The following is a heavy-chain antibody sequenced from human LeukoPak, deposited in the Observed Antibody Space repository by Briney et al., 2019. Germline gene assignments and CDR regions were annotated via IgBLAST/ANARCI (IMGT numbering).Heavy chain of an antibody. CDR1: GYTFTSYY. D-gene: IGHD6-13*01. V-gene: IGHV1-46*03. CDR2: INPSGGSA. CDR3: ASSIAAAGTGFGY. Sequence: ASVKVSCKASGYTFTSYYMHWVRQAPGQGLEWMGIINPSGGSASYAQKFQGRVTMTRDTSTSTVYMELSSLRSEDTAVYYCASSIAAAGTGFGYWGQGTLVTVSS. J-gene: IGHJ4*02.